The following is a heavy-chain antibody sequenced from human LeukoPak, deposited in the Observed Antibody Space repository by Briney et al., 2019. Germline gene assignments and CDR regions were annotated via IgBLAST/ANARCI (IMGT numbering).Heavy chain of an antibody. V-gene: IGHV3-11*04. CDR2: ISSSGSTI. CDR1: GLTFSDYY. J-gene: IGHJ4*02. D-gene: IGHD2-2*01. Sequence: PGGSLRLSCAASGLTFSDYYMSWIRQARGKGLEWVSYISSSGSTIYYADSVKGRFTISRDNAKNSLYLQMNSLRAEDTAVYYCASILGYCSSTTGYAFVSWGERTLVTVSS. CDR3: ASILGYCSSTTGYAFVS.